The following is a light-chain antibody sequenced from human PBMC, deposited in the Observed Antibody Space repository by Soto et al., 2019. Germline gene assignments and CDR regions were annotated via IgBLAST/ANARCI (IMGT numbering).Light chain of an antibody. J-gene: IGLJ1*01. CDR2: SNN. Sequence: QSVLTQPPSASGTPGQRVSISCSGSSSNIGGNTVNWYQQLPGTAPKLLIYSNNKRPSGVPDRFSGSQSGTSVSLAISDLQSADEADYYCAAWDDSLKGYVFGTGTKVTVL. CDR1: SSNIGGNT. V-gene: IGLV1-44*01. CDR3: AAWDDSLKGYV.